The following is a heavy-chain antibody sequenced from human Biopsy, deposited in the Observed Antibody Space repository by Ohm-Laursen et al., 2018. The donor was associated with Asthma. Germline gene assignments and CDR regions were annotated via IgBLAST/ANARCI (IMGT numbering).Heavy chain of an antibody. CDR1: GYSFNSAG. V-gene: IGHV1-18*01. D-gene: IGHD3-10*01. Sequence: GASVKVSCKISGYSFNSAGITWVRQAPGQGLEWMGWIGVYNGNTKAAQKLQDRVTMITDTSTSTAYMELRSLRSDDTAVYFCARAVDYSHYYGIDVWGKGPTVTVSP. CDR2: IGVYNGNT. J-gene: IGHJ6*04. CDR3: ARAVDYSHYYGIDV.